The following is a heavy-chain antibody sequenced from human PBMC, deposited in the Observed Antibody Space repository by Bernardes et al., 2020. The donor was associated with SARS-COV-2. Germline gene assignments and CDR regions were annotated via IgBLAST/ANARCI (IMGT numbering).Heavy chain of an antibody. J-gene: IGHJ4*02. Sequence: SETLSLTCTVSGGSVSIGSYYWNWIRQPPGKGLEWIGYIYSSGGTSYSPSLKSRVTISRDMSKNQFSLRVTSVTAADTAVYYCVRFEVAGDHWGQGALVTVSS. V-gene: IGHV4-61*01. CDR2: IYSSGGT. CDR3: VRFEVAGDH. CDR1: GGSVSIGSYY. D-gene: IGHD3-3*01.